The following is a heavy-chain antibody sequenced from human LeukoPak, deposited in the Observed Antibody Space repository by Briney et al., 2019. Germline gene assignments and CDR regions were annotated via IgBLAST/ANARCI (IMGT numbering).Heavy chain of an antibody. J-gene: IGHJ4*02. CDR3: ARAGQPRQEYSPFDY. V-gene: IGHV1-69*05. CDR2: IIPIFGTA. CDR1: RGTFSSYA. D-gene: IGHD5-12*01. Sequence: SVKDSCKASRGTFSSYAISWVTQAPGQGLEWMGGIIPIFGTANYAQKFQGRVTITTDESTSTAYMELSSLRSEDTAVYYCARAGQPRQEYSPFDYWGQGTLVTVSS.